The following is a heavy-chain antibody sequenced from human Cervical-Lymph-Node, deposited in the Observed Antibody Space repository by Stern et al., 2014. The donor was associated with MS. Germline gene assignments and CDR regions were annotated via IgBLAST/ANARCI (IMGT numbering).Heavy chain of an antibody. CDR1: GFTFSSYS. D-gene: IGHD6-19*01. CDR2: ISSSSSYI. V-gene: IGHV3-21*01. J-gene: IGHJ4*02. Sequence: EVQLVESGGGLVKPGGSLRLSCAASGFTFSSYSMNWVRQAPGKGLEWVSSISSSSSYIYYADSVKGRFTISRDNAKNSLYLQMNSLRAEDTAVYYCARESFSPGIAVAGAFDYWGQGTLVTVSS. CDR3: ARESFSPGIAVAGAFDY.